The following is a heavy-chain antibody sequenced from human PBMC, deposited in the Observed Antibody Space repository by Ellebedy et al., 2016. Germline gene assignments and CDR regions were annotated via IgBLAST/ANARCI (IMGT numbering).Heavy chain of an antibody. V-gene: IGHV3-53*01. CDR2: MWSGGLS. CDR3: ATRHYGGFDI. D-gene: IGHD4-23*01. CDR1: GFSVTDNY. Sequence: GESLKISXAASGFSVTDNYMTWVRQASGKGLEWVSVMWSGGLSYYADSVKGRFTISRDSPKNTLYLQMNSLRAEDTAVYYCATRHYGGFDIWGRGTMVTVSS. J-gene: IGHJ3*02.